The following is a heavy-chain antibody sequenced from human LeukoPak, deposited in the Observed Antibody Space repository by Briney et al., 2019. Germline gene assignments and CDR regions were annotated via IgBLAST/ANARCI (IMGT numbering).Heavy chain of an antibody. CDR1: GGSFSGYY. V-gene: IGHV4-34*01. CDR3: ARTSPRLDAFDI. J-gene: IGHJ3*02. D-gene: IGHD6-25*01. Sequence: SETLSLTCAVYGGSFSGYYWSWIRQPPGKGLEWIREINHSGSTNYNPSLKSRVTISVDTSKNQFSLKLSSVTAADTAVYYCARTSPRLDAFDIWGQGTMVTVSS. CDR2: INHSGST.